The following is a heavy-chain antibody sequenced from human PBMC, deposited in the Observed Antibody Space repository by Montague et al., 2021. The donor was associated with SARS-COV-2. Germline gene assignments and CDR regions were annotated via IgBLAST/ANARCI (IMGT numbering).Heavy chain of an antibody. V-gene: IGHV5-51*01. D-gene: IGHD1-14*01. CDR1: GYRFSSYW. CDR2: IYPGDSDT. CDR3: ARRIHGTYYFDY. J-gene: IGHJ4*02. Sequence: QSGAEVKKPGESLKISYKGSGYRFSSYWIGWVRQMSGKGLEWMGIIYPGDSDTRYSPSFQGQVTISADKSITTAYLQWSSLKASDTAMYYCARRIHGTYYFDYWGQGTLVTVSS.